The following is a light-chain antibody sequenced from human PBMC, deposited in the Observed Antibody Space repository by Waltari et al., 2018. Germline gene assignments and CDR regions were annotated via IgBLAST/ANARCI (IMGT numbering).Light chain of an antibody. V-gene: IGKV3-15*01. CDR3: QPYNNWPYT. Sequence: EIVMTQSPATLSVSPGERAALSCRASQSVSLTLAGYQQQHGQAPRLLIYGASTSATGIPARFSGSGSGTEFTLTIRSLQSEDFAVYYCQPYNNWPYTFGQGTKLEIK. CDR2: GAS. J-gene: IGKJ2*01. CDR1: QSVSLT.